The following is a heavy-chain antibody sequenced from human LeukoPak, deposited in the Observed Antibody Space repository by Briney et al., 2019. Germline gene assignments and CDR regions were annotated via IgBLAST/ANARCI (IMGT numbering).Heavy chain of an antibody. Sequence: GGSLRLSCAASGFAVSSNYMSWVRQAPGKGLKWVSVIYSDGRTYYADSVKGRFTISRDISKNTLFLQMTSLRAEDTAVYYCAKLKGWYGEGYFDYWGQGTLVTVSS. CDR2: IYSDGRT. CDR1: GFAVSSNY. D-gene: IGHD3-10*01. CDR3: AKLKGWYGEGYFDY. J-gene: IGHJ4*02. V-gene: IGHV3-53*01.